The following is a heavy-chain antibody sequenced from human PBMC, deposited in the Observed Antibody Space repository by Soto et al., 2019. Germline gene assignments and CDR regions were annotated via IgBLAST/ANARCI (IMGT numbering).Heavy chain of an antibody. CDR2: INPNSGGT. D-gene: IGHD2-2*01. CDR3: ARGPVVGDIVVVPAAPAMDAFDI. Sequence: ASVKVSCKASGYTFTGYYMHWVRQAPGQGLEWMGWINPNSGGTNYAQKFQGWVTMTRDTSISTAYMELSRLRSDDTAVYYCARGPVVGDIVVVPAAPAMDAFDIWGQGTMVTVSS. CDR1: GYTFTGYY. V-gene: IGHV1-2*04. J-gene: IGHJ3*02.